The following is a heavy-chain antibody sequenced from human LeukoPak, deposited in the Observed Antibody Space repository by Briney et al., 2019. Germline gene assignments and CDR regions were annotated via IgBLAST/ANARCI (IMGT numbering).Heavy chain of an antibody. J-gene: IGHJ4*02. CDR2: ISYDGSNK. D-gene: IGHD3-22*01. Sequence: GGSLRLSCAASGFTFSSYGMHWVRQAPGKGLEWVAVISYDGSNKYYADSVKGRFTISRDNSKNTLYLQMNSLRDEDTAVYYCVPHDYESVDYWGQGTLVTVSS. V-gene: IGHV3-33*08. CDR1: GFTFSSYG. CDR3: VPHDYESVDY.